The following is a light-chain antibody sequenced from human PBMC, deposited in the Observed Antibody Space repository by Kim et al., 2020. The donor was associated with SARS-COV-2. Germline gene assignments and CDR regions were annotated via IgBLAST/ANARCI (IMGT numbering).Light chain of an antibody. CDR3: HQYSTSPWT. J-gene: IGKJ1*01. CDR2: GAS. CDR1: QSVNLNY. V-gene: IGKV3-20*01. Sequence: EIVLTQSPGTLSLSPGERATLSCRASQSVNLNYLAWYQQKPGQAPSLLIHGASIRATGIPDRFSGRGSGTDFTLTITRVAPEDFAVYYCHQYSTSPWTFGQGTKVDIK.